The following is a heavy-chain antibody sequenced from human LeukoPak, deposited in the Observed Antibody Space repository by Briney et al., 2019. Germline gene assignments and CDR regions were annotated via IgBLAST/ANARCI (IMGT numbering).Heavy chain of an antibody. V-gene: IGHV5-51*01. J-gene: IGHJ4*02. Sequence: GESLKISCKGSGYSFTNYWIGWVRQMPGKGLEWMGIIYPGDSDTRYSPSFQGQVTMSADKSISTAYLQWSTLKASDTAIYYCTSRYSGSYNDYWGQGTLVTVFS. D-gene: IGHD1-26*01. CDR2: IYPGDSDT. CDR3: TSRYSGSYNDY. CDR1: GYSFTNYW.